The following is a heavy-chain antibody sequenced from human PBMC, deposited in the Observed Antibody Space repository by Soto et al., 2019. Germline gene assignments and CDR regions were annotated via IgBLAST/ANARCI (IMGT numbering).Heavy chain of an antibody. CDR1: GFSLSSNGVG. V-gene: IGHV2-5*02. D-gene: IGHD4-17*01. Sequence: QITLKESGPTLVKPTQTLTLTCTLSGFSLSSNGVGVGWIRQSPGKALEWLAVVYWDVVKHYSPSLERRLTITKDTSETEVVLTMTNMDPVDTATYYCAHKGSGDVPLDYWGQGILVTVSS. CDR2: VYWDVVK. J-gene: IGHJ4*02. CDR3: AHKGSGDVPLDY.